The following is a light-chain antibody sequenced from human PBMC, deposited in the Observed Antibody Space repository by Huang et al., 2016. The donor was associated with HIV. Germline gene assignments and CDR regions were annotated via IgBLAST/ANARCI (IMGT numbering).Light chain of an antibody. CDR3: HQYYDTPQI. CDR1: QSVLKTSNNKNC. J-gene: IGKJ1*01. CDR2: WAS. Sequence: DIVVTQSPDSLALSLGGRTAINCTASQSVLKTSNNKNCLSWYQLKPGQPPKLLIYWASTRESGVPDRFSGSGSGTHFTLTIASRQAEDMAVYYCHQYYDTPQIFGQGTKVEVK. V-gene: IGKV4-1*01.